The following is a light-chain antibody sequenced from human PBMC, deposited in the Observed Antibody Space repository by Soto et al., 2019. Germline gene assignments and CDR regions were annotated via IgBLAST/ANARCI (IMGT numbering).Light chain of an antibody. J-gene: IGLJ1*01. CDR3: SSFAGTLFYV. Sequence: QSALTQPPSASGSPGQSVTISCTGTSSDVGGYNYVSWYQQHPGKAPKLMIYEVTRRPSGVPDRFSGSKSGNTASLTVSGLQAEDEADYFCSSFAGTLFYVLGNGTKLTVL. V-gene: IGLV2-8*01. CDR2: EVT. CDR1: SSDVGGYNY.